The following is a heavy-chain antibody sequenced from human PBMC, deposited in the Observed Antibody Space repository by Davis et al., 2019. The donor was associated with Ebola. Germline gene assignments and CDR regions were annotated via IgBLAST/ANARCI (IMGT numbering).Heavy chain of an antibody. J-gene: IGHJ4*02. CDR1: GNSFSSHW. Sequence: GESLKISCQDSGNSFSSHWIGWVRQMPGKGLEWMGIIFTGDSDTRYRPSFRGQVTISADKSFKTAFLQWSSLKASDTARYYCARHRDCGGPASYYIPDYWGPGTLVTVSS. D-gene: IGHD3-10*01. CDR3: ARHRDCGGPASYYIPDY. V-gene: IGHV5-51*01. CDR2: IFTGDSDT.